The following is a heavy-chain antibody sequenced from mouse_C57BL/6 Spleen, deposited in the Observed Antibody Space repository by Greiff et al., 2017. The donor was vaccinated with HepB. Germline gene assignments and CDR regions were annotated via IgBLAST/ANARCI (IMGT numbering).Heavy chain of an antibody. V-gene: IGHV7-1*01. D-gene: IGHD2-2*01. Sequence: EVNLVESGGGLVQSGRSLRLSCATSGFTFSDFYMEWVRQAPGKGLEWIAASRNKANDYTTEYSASVKGRFIVSRDTSQSILYLQMNALRAEDTAIYYCARDARWLRAMDYWGQGTSVTVSS. CDR1: GFTFSDFY. CDR2: SRNKANDYTT. J-gene: IGHJ4*01. CDR3: ARDARWLRAMDY.